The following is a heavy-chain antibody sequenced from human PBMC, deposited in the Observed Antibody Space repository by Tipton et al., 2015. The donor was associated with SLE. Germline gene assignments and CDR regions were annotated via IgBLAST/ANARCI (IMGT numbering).Heavy chain of an antibody. D-gene: IGHD1-26*01. CDR3: ARASGSHYGALPL. CDR1: GFMFDDYA. Sequence: SLRLSCAASGFMFDDYAMHWVRQAPGKGLEWVSGIDWNGNDIGYADSVKGRFTMSRDNASLYLQMNRLKVDDLALYYCARASGSHYGALPLWGQQTLVTDSS. CDR2: IDWNGNDI. J-gene: IGHJ4*03. V-gene: IGHV3-9*03.